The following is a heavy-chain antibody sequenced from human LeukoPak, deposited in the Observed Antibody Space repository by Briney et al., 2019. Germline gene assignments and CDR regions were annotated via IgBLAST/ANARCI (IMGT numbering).Heavy chain of an antibody. CDR1: GYTFTVYY. CDR2: INPNSGGT. CDR3: AREYSSSWYGRRHYGMDV. D-gene: IGHD6-13*01. Sequence: ASVTVSFTASGYTFTVYYMHWVRQAPGQGLEWMGRINPNSGGTNYAQKFQGRVTMTRDTSISTAYMELSRLRSDDTAVYYCAREYSSSWYGRRHYGMDVWGQGTTVTVSS. J-gene: IGHJ6*02. V-gene: IGHV1-2*06.